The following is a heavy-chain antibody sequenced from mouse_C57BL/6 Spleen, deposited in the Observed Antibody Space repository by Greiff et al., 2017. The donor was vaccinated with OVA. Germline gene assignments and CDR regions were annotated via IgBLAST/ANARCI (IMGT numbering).Heavy chain of an antibody. Sequence: VQVVESGPELVKPGALVKLSCKASGYTFTSYDINWVKQRPGQGLEWIGWIYPRDGSTKYNEKFKGKATLTVDTSSSTAYMELHSLTSEDSAVYFCARKGYYGSRVLDVWGTGTTVTVSS. CDR2: IYPRDGST. CDR1: GYTFTSYD. D-gene: IGHD1-1*01. V-gene: IGHV1-85*01. CDR3: ARKGYYGSRVLDV. J-gene: IGHJ1*03.